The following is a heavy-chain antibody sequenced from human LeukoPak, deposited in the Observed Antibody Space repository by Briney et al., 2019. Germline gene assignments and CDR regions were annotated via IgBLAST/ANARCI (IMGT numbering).Heavy chain of an antibody. Sequence: SQTLSLTCTVSGGSVSSGGFYWSWIRQHPGKGLEWIGYSYYSGSAYYNPSLKSRITISVDTSKNQFSLKLSSVTAADTAVYYCARARGYNFAGTIDLWGQGTLVTVSS. CDR1: GGSVSSGGFY. CDR2: SYYSGSA. CDR3: ARARGYNFAGTIDL. V-gene: IGHV4-31*03. J-gene: IGHJ4*02. D-gene: IGHD5-18*01.